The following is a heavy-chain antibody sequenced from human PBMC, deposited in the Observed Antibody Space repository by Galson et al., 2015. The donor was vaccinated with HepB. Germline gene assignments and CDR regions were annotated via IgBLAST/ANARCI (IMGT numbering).Heavy chain of an antibody. CDR2: INPSGGST. D-gene: IGHD2-15*01. CDR1: GYTFTSYY. J-gene: IGHJ4*02. V-gene: IGHV1-46*01. CDR3: ARGVVVATRSFDH. Sequence: SVKVSCKASGYTFTSYYMHWVRQAPGQGLEWMGIINPSGGSTSYAQKFQGRVTMTRDTSTSTVYMELSAADTAVYYCARGVVVATRSFDHWGQGILVTVAA.